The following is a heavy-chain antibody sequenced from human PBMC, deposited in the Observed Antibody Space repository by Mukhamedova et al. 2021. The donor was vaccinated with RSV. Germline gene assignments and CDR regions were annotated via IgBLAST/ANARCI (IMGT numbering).Heavy chain of an antibody. V-gene: IGHV3-7*03. J-gene: IGHJ5*02. Sequence: VRQAPGKGLEWVANIKQDGSEKYYVGSVKGRFTISRDNAKKSLDLQMNSLRAEDTAAYYCASLALGSGDDYNWVDPWGQGTLVT. CDR3: ASLALGSGDDYNWVDP. D-gene: IGHD2-21*01. CDR2: IKQDGSEK.